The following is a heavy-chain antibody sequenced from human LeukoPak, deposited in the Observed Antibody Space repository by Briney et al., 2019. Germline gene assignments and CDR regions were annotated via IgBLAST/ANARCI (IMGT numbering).Heavy chain of an antibody. J-gene: IGHJ4*02. CDR2: IYYSGST. CDR1: GGSISSGGYY. CDR3: ARVVLSYDFWSGPEIVAVGY. D-gene: IGHD3-3*01. Sequence: SQTLSLTCTVSGGSISSGGYYWSWIRQHPGKGLEWIGYIYYSGSTYYNPSLKSRVTISVDTSKNQFSLKLSSVTAADTAVYYCARVVLSYDFWSGPEIVAVGYWGQGTLVTVSS. V-gene: IGHV4-31*03.